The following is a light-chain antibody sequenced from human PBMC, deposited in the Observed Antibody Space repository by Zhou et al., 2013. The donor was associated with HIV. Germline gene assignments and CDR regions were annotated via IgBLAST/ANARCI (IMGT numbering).Light chain of an antibody. V-gene: IGKV1-6*01. CDR2: AAS. Sequence: IQMTQSPSAMSASVGDRVTITCRASQVIGNDLAWYQQKPGNAPKLLIYAASILQSGVPSRFSGRGSGTDFTLTINSLQPEDFATYYCLQDHNYPYTFGQGTKLEIK. CDR3: LQDHNYPYT. CDR1: QVIGND. J-gene: IGKJ2*01.